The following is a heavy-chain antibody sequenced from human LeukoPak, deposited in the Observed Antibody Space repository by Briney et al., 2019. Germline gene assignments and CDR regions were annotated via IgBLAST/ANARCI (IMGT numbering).Heavy chain of an antibody. Sequence: SETLSLTCTVSGDSITTTTYFWGWIRQPPGKGLEWIGSIYYSGSTYSSPSLKSRVTISVDTSKNQFSLKLSSVTAADTAVYYCARGRITIFGVVIKAYYYYYGMDVWGQGTTVTVSS. CDR2: IYYSGST. J-gene: IGHJ6*02. CDR3: ARGRITIFGVVIKAYYYYYGMDV. V-gene: IGHV4-39*01. D-gene: IGHD3-3*01. CDR1: GDSITTTTYF.